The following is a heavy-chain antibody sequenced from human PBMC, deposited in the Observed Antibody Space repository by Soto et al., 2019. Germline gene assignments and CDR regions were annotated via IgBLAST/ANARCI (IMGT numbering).Heavy chain of an antibody. V-gene: IGHV4-30-2*01. J-gene: IGHJ4*02. CDR3: ARYSSSWFYFDY. D-gene: IGHD6-13*01. CDR1: GGSISSFGYS. CDR2: IYHSGST. Sequence: SETLSLTCAVYGGSISSFGYSWSWIRQPPGKGLEWIGYIYHSGSTYYNPSLKSRVTISVDRSKNQFSLKLSSVTAADTAVYYCARYSSSWFYFDYWGQGTLVTVSS.